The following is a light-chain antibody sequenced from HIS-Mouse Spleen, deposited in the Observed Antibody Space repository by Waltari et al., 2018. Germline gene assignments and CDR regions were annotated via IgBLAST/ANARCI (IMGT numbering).Light chain of an antibody. CDR1: SRAFGLCNF. CDR2: EGS. Sequence: QSALTQPASVSGSPGQSITISCTGPSRAFGLCNFVSWYQQHPGKAPKLMIYEGSKRPSGVSNRFSGSKSGNTASLTISGLQAEDEADYYCCSYAGSSTVVFGGGTKLTVL. V-gene: IGLV2-23*01. CDR3: CSYAGSSTVV. J-gene: IGLJ2*01.